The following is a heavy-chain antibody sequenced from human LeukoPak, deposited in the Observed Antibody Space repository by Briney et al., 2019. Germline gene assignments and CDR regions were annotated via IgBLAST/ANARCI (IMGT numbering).Heavy chain of an antibody. V-gene: IGHV3-21*01. CDR3: ARVERIAVAGPCCVDY. J-gene: IGHJ4*02. D-gene: IGHD6-19*01. CDR2: ISSSSSYI. Sequence: GGSLRLSCAASGFTFSSYSMNWVRQAPGKGLEWVSSISSSSSYIYYADSVKGRFTISRDNAKNYLYLQMNSLSAEDPAVYYCARVERIAVAGPCCVDYWGQGTLVTVSS. CDR1: GFTFSSYS.